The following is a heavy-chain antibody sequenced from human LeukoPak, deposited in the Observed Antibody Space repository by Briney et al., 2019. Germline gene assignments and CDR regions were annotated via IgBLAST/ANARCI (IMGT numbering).Heavy chain of an antibody. CDR3: ASVRPSSGYYNY. CDR1: GYSFTGHY. D-gene: IGHD3-22*01. V-gene: IGHV1-2*02. Sequence: GASVKVSCKASGYSFTGHYMHWVRQAPGQGLEWMGWINPKSGGTNYAQKFQGRVTMTRDTSISTAYMDMSSLRSEDTAVYYCASVRPSSGYYNYWGQGTLVTVSS. CDR2: INPKSGGT. J-gene: IGHJ4*02.